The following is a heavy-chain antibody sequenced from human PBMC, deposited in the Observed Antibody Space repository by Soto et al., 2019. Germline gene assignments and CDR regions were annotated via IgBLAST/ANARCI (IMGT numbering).Heavy chain of an antibody. CDR1: GYSFTSYW. D-gene: IGHD5-12*01. J-gene: IGHJ6*02. Sequence: GESLKISCKGSGYSFTSYWISWVRQMPGKGLEWMGRIDPSDSYTNYSPSFQGHVTISADKSISTAYLQWSSLKASDTAMYYCARHIGEMGTITGYYYYGMDVWGQGTTVTVSS. CDR2: IDPSDSYT. V-gene: IGHV5-10-1*01. CDR3: ARHIGEMGTITGYYYYGMDV.